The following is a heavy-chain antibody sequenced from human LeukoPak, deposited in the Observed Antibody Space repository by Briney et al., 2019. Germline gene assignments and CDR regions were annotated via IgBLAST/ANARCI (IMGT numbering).Heavy chain of an antibody. Sequence: SETLSLTCAVYGGSFSGYYWSWIRQPPGKGLEWIGEINHSGSTNYNPSLKSRVTISVDTSKNQFSLKLSSVTAADTAVYYCARVRSSSWYSTSWLDPWGQGTLVTVSS. V-gene: IGHV4-34*01. CDR2: INHSGST. CDR1: GGSFSGYY. J-gene: IGHJ5*02. D-gene: IGHD6-13*01. CDR3: ARVRSSSWYSTSWLDP.